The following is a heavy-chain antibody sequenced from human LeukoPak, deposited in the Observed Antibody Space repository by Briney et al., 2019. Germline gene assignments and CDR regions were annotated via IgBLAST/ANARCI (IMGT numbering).Heavy chain of an antibody. CDR2: INPNSGGT. CDR1: GYTFGGYY. CDR3: ARGPHDYGDY. V-gene: IGHV1-2*02. J-gene: IGHJ4*02. Sequence: GASVKVSCKASGYTFGGYYIHWVRQAPGQGREWMGWINPNSGGTTYAQKFQGRVTMTRDTSISTAYMDLSRLRSDDTAVYYCARGPHDYGDYWGQGTLVTVS.